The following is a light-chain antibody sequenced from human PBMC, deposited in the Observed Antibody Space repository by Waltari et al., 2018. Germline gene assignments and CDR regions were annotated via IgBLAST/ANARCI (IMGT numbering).Light chain of an antibody. Sequence: QSALTQPPSASGSPGQSVTISCTGTSSDVGGYNNVSWYQQHPGKAPKLMIYEVSKRPSGVPDRFSGSKSGNTASLTVSGLQAEDEADYYCSSYAGRNNLVFGGGTKLTVL. J-gene: IGLJ2*01. CDR1: SSDVGGYNN. CDR3: SSYAGRNNLV. V-gene: IGLV2-8*01. CDR2: EVS.